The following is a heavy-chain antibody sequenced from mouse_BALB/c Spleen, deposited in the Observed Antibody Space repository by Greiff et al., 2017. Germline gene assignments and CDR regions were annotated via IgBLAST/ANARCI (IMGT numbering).Heavy chain of an antibody. CDR2: IYPGDGDT. J-gene: IGHJ4*01. CDR1: GYTFTSYW. V-gene: IGHV1-87*01. Sequence: VQLQQSGAELARPGASVKLSCKASGYTFTSYWMQWVKQRPGQGLEWIGAIYPGDGDTRYTQKFKGKATLTADKSSSTAYMQLSSLASEDSAVYYCARQGNYVPYAMDYWGQGTSVTVSS. D-gene: IGHD2-1*01. CDR3: ARQGNYVPYAMDY.